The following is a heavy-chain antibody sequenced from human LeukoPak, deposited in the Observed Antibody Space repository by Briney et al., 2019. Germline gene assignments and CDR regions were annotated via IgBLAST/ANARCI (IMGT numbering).Heavy chain of an antibody. J-gene: IGHJ4*02. CDR2: IYYSGST. D-gene: IGHD3-3*01. V-gene: IGHV4-59*01. CDR1: GGSISSYY. Sequence: SETLSLTCTVSGGSISSYYWSWIRQPPGKGLEWIGYIYYSGSTNYNPSLKSRVTISVDTSKNQFSLKLSSVTAADTAVYYCAAMHGFWSGYYDYWGQGTLVTVSS. CDR3: AAMHGFWSGYYDY.